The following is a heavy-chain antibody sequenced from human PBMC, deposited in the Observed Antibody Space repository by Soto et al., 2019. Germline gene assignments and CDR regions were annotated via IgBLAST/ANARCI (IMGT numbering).Heavy chain of an antibody. V-gene: IGHV4-34*01. Sequence: QVQLQQWGAGLLKPSETLSLTCGVYGGPFSGYYWSWIRQPPGKGLEWIGEINHSGTTNYNPSLKSRDTTSIDTSKNQFSLKLSSVTAADTAVYYCARGRSYYGAGSLNWFDPWGQGTLVTVSS. J-gene: IGHJ5*02. CDR2: INHSGTT. CDR3: ARGRSYYGAGSLNWFDP. CDR1: GGPFSGYY. D-gene: IGHD3-10*01.